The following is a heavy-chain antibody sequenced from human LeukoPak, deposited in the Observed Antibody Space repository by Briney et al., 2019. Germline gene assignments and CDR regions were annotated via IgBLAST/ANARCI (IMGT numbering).Heavy chain of an antibody. J-gene: IGHJ6*03. CDR2: IRSTGNAYAS. CDR3: ARFHDYGAYDLIGYYGDV. CDR1: GFIFSSSD. V-gene: IGHV3-73*01. D-gene: IGHD4-17*01. Sequence: GGSLRLSCVVSGFIFSSSDLHWVRQASGKGLEWIGRIRSTGNAYASAYTASVKGRITISRDDSKHSAYLQMDRLKTEDTDVYYCARFHDYGAYDLIGYYGDVWGKGTTVTVSS.